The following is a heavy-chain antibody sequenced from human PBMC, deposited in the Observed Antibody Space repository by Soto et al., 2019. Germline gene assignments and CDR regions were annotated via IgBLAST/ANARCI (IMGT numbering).Heavy chain of an antibody. D-gene: IGHD3-16*01. J-gene: IGHJ4*02. CDR3: ARASIWGDAEGYYFDY. Sequence: GGSLRLSCAASGFTFSSYAMSWVRQAPGKGLEWVSAISGSGGSTYYADSVKGRFTISRDNSKNTLYLQMNSLRAEDTAVYYCARASIWGDAEGYYFDYWGQGTLVTVSS. CDR2: ISGSGGST. V-gene: IGHV3-23*01. CDR1: GFTFSSYA.